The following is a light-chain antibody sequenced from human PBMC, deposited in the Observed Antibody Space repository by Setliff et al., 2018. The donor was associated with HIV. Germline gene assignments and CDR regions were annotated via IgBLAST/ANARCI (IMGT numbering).Light chain of an antibody. CDR1: SSDVGGYNF. J-gene: IGLJ2*01. CDR3: CSYADSYTPVV. CDR2: DVS. Sequence: QSALTQPRSVSGSPGQSVTISCTGISSDVGGYNFVSWYQQHPGKAPKLMIYDVSKRPSGVPDRFSGSESGNTASLTISGLQAEDEADYYCCSYADSYTPVVFGGGTKVTVL. V-gene: IGLV2-11*01.